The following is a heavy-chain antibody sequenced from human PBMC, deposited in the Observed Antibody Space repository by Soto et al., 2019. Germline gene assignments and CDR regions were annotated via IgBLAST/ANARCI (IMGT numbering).Heavy chain of an antibody. CDR2: IIPIFGTA. CDR3: ARVHCCGGSCYQRLGMDV. D-gene: IGHD2-15*01. CDR1: GGTFSSYA. Sequence: QVQLVQSGAEVKKPGSSVKFSCNASGGTFSSYAISWVRQAPGQGLEWMGGIIPIFGTANYAQKFQDRVTITADESTSTAYMELSSLRSEDTDGYYCARVHCCGGSCYQRLGMDVWGQGTTVTVSS. J-gene: IGHJ6*02. V-gene: IGHV1-69*01.